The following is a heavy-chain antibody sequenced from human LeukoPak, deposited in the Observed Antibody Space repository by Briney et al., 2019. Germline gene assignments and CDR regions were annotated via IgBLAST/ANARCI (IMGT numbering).Heavy chain of an antibody. CDR2: ISGGSGST. CDR3: AKVLNVVVVTAPFDY. D-gene: IGHD2-21*02. Sequence: GGSLRLSCAASGFTFNSHAMSWVRQAPGKGLEWVSTISGGSGSTYYADSVQGRFTISRDNSKNTLYLQMNSLRAEDTAVYYCAKVLNVVVVTAPFDYWGQGTLVTVSS. J-gene: IGHJ4*02. CDR1: GFTFNSHA. V-gene: IGHV3-23*01.